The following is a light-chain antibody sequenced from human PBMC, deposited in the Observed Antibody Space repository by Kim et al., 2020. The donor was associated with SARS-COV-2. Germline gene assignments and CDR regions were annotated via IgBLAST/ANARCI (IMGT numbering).Light chain of an antibody. Sequence: GKTVTISCSGSSGSIASNYVQWYQQRPGSAPTTVIYEDNQRPSGVPDRFSASIDSSSNSASLTISGLETEDESDYFCQSYDSSNQVFGGGTQLTVL. CDR2: EDN. CDR3: QSYDSSNQV. J-gene: IGLJ3*02. CDR1: SGSIASNY. V-gene: IGLV6-57*02.